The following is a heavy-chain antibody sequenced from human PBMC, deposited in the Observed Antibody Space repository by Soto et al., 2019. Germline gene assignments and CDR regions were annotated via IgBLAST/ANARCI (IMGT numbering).Heavy chain of an antibody. J-gene: IGHJ6*02. CDR3: ARDQRWCSSTSCYGGYYYYYGMDV. Sequence: GGSLSLSCAASGFTFSSYAMHWVRQAPGKGLEWVAVISYDGSNKYYADSVKGRFTISRDNSKNTLYLQMNSLRAEDTAVYYCARDQRWCSSTSCYGGYYYYYGMDVWGQGTTVTVSS. V-gene: IGHV3-30-3*01. D-gene: IGHD2-2*01. CDR1: GFTFSSYA. CDR2: ISYDGSNK.